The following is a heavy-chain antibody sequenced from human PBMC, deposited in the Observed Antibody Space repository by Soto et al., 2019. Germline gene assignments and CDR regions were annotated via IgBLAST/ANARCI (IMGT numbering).Heavy chain of an antibody. J-gene: IGHJ6*02. CDR3: AKGRSYYYYYGVDV. Sequence: PGGSLRLSCAASGFTFSSCAMSWVRQAPGKGLEWVSGIGGSGDDTEYTDSVKGRFTISRDNSKNTLYLQMNSLRAEDTALYYCAKGRSYYYYYGVDVWGQGTTVTVSS. CDR2: IGGSGDDT. V-gene: IGHV3-23*01. CDR1: GFTFSSCA.